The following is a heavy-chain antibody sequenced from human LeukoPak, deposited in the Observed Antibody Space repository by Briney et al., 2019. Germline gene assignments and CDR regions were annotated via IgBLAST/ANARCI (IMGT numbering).Heavy chain of an antibody. CDR3: ARLGYCSSTSCPLDY. Sequence: ASVKVSCKASGCTFTSYGISWVRQAPGQGLEWMGWISAYNGNTNYAQKLQGRVTMTTDTSTSTAYMELRSLRSDDTAVYYCARLGYCSSTSCPLDYWGQGTLVTVSS. J-gene: IGHJ4*02. CDR2: ISAYNGNT. D-gene: IGHD2-2*01. CDR1: GCTFTSYG. V-gene: IGHV1-18*01.